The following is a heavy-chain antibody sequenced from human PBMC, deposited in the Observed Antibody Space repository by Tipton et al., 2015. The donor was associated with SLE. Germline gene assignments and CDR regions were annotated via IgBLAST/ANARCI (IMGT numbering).Heavy chain of an antibody. D-gene: IGHD4-11*01. J-gene: IGHJ4*02. V-gene: IGHV4-39*07. CDR3: ARGDSYFDY. CDR2: LYYGGTT. CDR1: GDSISSSSYY. Sequence: TLSLTCTVSGDSISSSSYYWGWIRQPPGKGLEWIGSLYYGGTTYYNPSLKSRVTISVDTSKNQFSLKLSSVTAADTAVYYCARGDSYFDYWGQGTLVTVSS.